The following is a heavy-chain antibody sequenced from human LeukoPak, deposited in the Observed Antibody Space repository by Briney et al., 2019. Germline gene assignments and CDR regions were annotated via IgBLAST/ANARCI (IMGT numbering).Heavy chain of an antibody. J-gene: IGHJ4*02. D-gene: IGHD3-22*01. CDR2: IKQDETEK. V-gene: IGHV3-7*01. Sequence: GGSLRLSCTASGFTFSNFWMGWVRQAPGKGLEWVANIKQDETEKFYLGSVKGRFTISRDNAKNSLYLQMNSLRAEDTAVYYCARLLVGVITTHSGDCWGQGTLVTVSS. CDR3: ARLLVGVITTHSGDC. CDR1: GFTFSNFW.